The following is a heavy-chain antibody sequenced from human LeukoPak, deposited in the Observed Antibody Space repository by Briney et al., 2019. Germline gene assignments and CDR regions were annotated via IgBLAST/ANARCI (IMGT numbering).Heavy chain of an antibody. Sequence: GGSLRLSCAASGFSFSVYKMHWVRQAPGKGLEWISDISSSGTTTYYADSVKGRFTISRDNAKNSLYLQMNSLRAEDTAVYYCTTLTVANNFDYWGQGTLSPSPQ. D-gene: IGHD5-12*01. CDR3: TTLTVANNFDY. V-gene: IGHV3-48*03. CDR2: ISSSGTTT. CDR1: GFSFSVYK. J-gene: IGHJ4*02.